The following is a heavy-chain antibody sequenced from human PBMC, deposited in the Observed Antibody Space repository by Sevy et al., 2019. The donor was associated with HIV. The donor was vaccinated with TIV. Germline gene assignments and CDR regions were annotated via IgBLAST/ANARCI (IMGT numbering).Heavy chain of an antibody. CDR3: AREAFGAAADFDY. CDR2: ISSSGSTI. D-gene: IGHD6-13*01. CDR1: GFTFSSYE. V-gene: IGHV3-48*03. J-gene: IGHJ4*02. Sequence: GGSLRLSCAASGFTFSSYEMNWVRQAPGKGLEWVSYISSSGSTIYYADSVKGRFTISRDNVKNSLYLQMNSLRAEDTAVYYCAREAFGAAADFDYWGQGTLVTVSS.